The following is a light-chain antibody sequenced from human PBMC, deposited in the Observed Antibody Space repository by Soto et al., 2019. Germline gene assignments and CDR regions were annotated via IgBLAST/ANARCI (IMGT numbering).Light chain of an antibody. CDR3: QQSYTAPSLT. J-gene: IGKJ5*01. CDR1: QSISSS. CDR2: GVS. Sequence: DSQMTQSPSSLSAAVGDKVTMTCRASQSISSSLNWYQQKSGKAPNLLIYGVSRLQGGVPSRFSGSGSGTDFTLSISSLQPEDFATYYCQQSYTAPSLTFAQGTRLAIK. V-gene: IGKV1-39*01.